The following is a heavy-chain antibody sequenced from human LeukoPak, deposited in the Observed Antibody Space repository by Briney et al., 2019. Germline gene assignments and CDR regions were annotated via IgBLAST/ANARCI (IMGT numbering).Heavy chain of an antibody. CDR3: ARVRGSGSYYPANYYYYGMDV. Sequence: PGGSLRLSCAASGFTFSSYGMHWVRQAPGKGLERVAIMSYDGSNKYYADSVKGRFTISRDNSKNTLYLQMNSLRAEDTAVYYCARVRGSGSYYPANYYYYGMDVWGQGTTVTVSS. V-gene: IGHV3-30*03. J-gene: IGHJ6*02. CDR1: GFTFSSYG. D-gene: IGHD3-10*01. CDR2: MSYDGSNK.